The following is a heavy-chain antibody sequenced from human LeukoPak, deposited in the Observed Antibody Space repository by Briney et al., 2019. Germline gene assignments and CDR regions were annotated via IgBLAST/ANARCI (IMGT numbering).Heavy chain of an antibody. CDR3: ARLQSGSYNAHYYYYMDV. D-gene: IGHD1-26*01. Sequence: PSETLSLTCAVYGGSFSGYYWSWLRQPPGKGLEWIGEINHSGSTNYNPSLKSRVTISVDTSKNQFSLKLSSVTAADTAVYYCARLQSGSYNAHYYYYMDVWGKGTTVTISS. CDR2: INHSGST. CDR1: GGSFSGYY. J-gene: IGHJ6*03. V-gene: IGHV4-34*01.